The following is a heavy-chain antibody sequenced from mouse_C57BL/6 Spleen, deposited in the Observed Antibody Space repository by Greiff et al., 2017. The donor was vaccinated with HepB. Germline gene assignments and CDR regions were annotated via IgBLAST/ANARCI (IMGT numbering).Heavy chain of an antibody. Sequence: VQLQQSGPGLVKPSQSLSLTCSVTGYSITSGYYWNWIRQFPGNKLEWMGYISYDGSNNYNPSLKNRTSITRDTSKNQFFLKLNSVTTEDTATYDCARDRIYYYGSSYGYFDVWGTGTTVTVSS. D-gene: IGHD1-1*01. CDR1: GYSITSGYY. V-gene: IGHV3-6*01. CDR2: ISYDGSN. CDR3: ARDRIYYYGSSYGYFDV. J-gene: IGHJ1*03.